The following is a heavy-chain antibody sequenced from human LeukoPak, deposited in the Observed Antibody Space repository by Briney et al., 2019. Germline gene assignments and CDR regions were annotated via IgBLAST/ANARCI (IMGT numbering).Heavy chain of an antibody. CDR3: ARSPTVTILFDY. Sequence: SETLSLTCTVSGDSISSYYWSWIRQPPGKGLEWIAYIYYSGSINYNPSLKSRVNISIDTSKNQFSLNLSSVTAADTAVYYCARSPTVTILFDYWGQGTLVTVSS. V-gene: IGHV4-59*01. D-gene: IGHD4-17*01. J-gene: IGHJ4*02. CDR2: IYYSGSI. CDR1: GDSISSYY.